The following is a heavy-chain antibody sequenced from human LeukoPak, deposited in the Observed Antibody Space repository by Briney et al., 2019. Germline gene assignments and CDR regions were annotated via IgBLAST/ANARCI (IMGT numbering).Heavy chain of an antibody. CDR1: GFTFSDFV. CDR3: TYDTSGYNYYFDH. CDR2: IRSRANGGTS. Sequence: PGGSLRLSCATSGFTFSDFVITWVRQAPGKGLECIGFIRSRANGGTSEFVASVKGRFTFSRDDSQSIDYLQTNSLKTEDTAIYFCTYDTSGYNYYFDHWGQGTLVTVSS. D-gene: IGHD3-22*01. V-gene: IGHV3-49*04. J-gene: IGHJ4*02.